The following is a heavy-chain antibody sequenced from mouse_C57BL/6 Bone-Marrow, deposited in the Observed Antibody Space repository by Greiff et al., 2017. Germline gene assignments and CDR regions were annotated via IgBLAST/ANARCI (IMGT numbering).Heavy chain of an antibody. CDR2: IYPGSGST. J-gene: IGHJ2*01. D-gene: IGHD2-1*01. CDR1: GYTFTSYW. Sequence: QVQLQQPGAELVKPGASVKMSCKASGYTFTSYWITWVKQRPGQGLEWIGDIYPGSGSTNYNEKFKSKATLTVDTSSSTSYMQLSSLTSEDSAVYFCARVCYGSYVFDFWGQGTAPTVSS. V-gene: IGHV1-55*01. CDR3: ARVCYGSYVFDF.